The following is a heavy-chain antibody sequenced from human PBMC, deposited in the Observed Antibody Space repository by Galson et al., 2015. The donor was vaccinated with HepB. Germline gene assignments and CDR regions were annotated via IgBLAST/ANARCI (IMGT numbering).Heavy chain of an antibody. CDR2: ISPSSTYT. CDR1: GFAVNDYY. CDR3: ARGAYYSDGSGYSVDY. D-gene: IGHD3-22*01. J-gene: IGHJ4*01. V-gene: IGHV3-11*06. Sequence: SLGLSCAGSGFAVNDYYMNWIRQAPGKGLEWISYISPSSTYTNYADSVKGRFTISRYNGESSLYLQMNSLRAEDTAVYYCARGAYYSDGSGYSVDYWGHGTLVTVSS.